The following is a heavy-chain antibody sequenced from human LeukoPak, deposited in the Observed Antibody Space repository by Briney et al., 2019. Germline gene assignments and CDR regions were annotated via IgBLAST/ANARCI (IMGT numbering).Heavy chain of an antibody. V-gene: IGHV3-11*06. D-gene: IGHD3-22*01. J-gene: IGHJ4*02. Sequence: GGSLRLSCAASGFTFNDYYMSWIRQAPGKGLEWLSYINIGGTNTHYADSVKGRFTISRDNAKNSLYLQMNSLRAEDTAVYYCARDFHYDSTTFGYWGQGTLVTVSS. CDR1: GFTFNDYY. CDR2: INIGGTNT. CDR3: ARDFHYDSTTFGY.